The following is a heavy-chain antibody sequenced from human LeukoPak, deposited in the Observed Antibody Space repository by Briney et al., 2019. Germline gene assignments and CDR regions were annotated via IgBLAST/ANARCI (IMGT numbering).Heavy chain of an antibody. J-gene: IGHJ6*03. CDR2: MNPNSGNT. CDR1: GYTFTSYD. V-gene: IGHV1-8*01. Sequence: ASVKVSCKAPGYTFTSYDINWVRQATGQGLEWMGWMNPNSGNTGYAQKFQGRVTMTRNTSISTAYMELSSLRSEDTAVYYCARDYYDSSGYYPPHDYYYYYYMDVWGKGTTVTVSS. D-gene: IGHD3-22*01. CDR3: ARDYYDSSGYYPPHDYYYYYYMDV.